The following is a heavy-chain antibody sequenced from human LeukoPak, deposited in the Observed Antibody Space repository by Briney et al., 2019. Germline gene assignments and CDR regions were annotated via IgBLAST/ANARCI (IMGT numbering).Heavy chain of an antibody. CDR3: AREPRSSGYYYVFDY. CDR1: GFTVSSNY. Sequence: GGSLRLSCAVSGFTVSSNYMSWVRQAPGKGLEWVSVIYSGGTTYYADSVRGRFTISRDNSKNTLYLQMNSLRAEDTAVYYCAREPRSSGYYYVFDYWGQGTLVTVSS. D-gene: IGHD3-22*01. V-gene: IGHV3-66*01. J-gene: IGHJ4*02. CDR2: IYSGGTT.